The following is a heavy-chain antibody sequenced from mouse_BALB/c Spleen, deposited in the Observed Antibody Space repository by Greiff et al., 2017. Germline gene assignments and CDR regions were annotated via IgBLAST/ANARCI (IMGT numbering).Heavy chain of an antibody. Sequence: DVMLVGSGGGLVKPGGSLKLSCAASGFTFSSYAMSWVRQSPEKRLEWVAEISSGGSYTYYPDTVTGRFTISRDNAKNTLYLEMSSLRSEDTAMYYCAREGKNDFTWFAYWGQGTLVTVSA. CDR3: AREGKNDFTWFAY. V-gene: IGHV5-9-4*01. CDR2: ISSGGSYT. J-gene: IGHJ3*01. D-gene: IGHD2-4*01. CDR1: GFTFSSYA.